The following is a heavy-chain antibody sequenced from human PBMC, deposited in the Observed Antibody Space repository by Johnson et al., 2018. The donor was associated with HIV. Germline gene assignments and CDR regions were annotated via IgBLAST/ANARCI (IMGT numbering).Heavy chain of an antibody. CDR1: GFTFGDYA. J-gene: IGHJ3*02. CDR3: TRDLTPPAAIRFRDAFDI. V-gene: IGHV3-49*04. D-gene: IGHD2-2*01. Sequence: EVQLVESGGGLVQPGRSLRLSCTASGFTFGDYAMSWVRQAPGKGLEWVGFIRSKAYGGTTEYAASVRGRFTLSRDDSKGLAYLQMKSLKTEDTAVYYCTRDLTPPAAIRFRDAFDIWGQGTLVTVSS. CDR2: IRSKAYGGTT.